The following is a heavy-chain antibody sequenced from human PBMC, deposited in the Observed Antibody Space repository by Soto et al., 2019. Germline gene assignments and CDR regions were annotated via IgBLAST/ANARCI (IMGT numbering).Heavy chain of an antibody. J-gene: IGHJ4*02. CDR1: GFTFSSYA. CDR3: AKIARYCSGGSCYHFDY. V-gene: IGHV3-23*01. D-gene: IGHD2-15*01. CDR2: ISGSGGST. Sequence: PGGSLRLSCAASGFTFSSYAMSWVRQAPGKGLEWVSAISGSGGSTYYADSVKGRFTISRDNSKNTLYLQMNSLRAEDTAVYYCAKIARYCSGGSCYHFDYWGQGTLVTVSS.